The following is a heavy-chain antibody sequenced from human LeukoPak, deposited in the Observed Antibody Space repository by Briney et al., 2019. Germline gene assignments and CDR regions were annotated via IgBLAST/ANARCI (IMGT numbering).Heavy chain of an antibody. CDR3: AARGSSTHESSYYYYYMDV. Sequence: SQTLSLTCTVSGGSISSSSYYWGWSRQPPGKGLERVGTIYYSGSTYYNPSRKDRVTISVATSKNQLSLKLTSVTAVDTAMYYCAARGSSTHESSYYYYYMDVWGKGTTVTVSS. CDR1: GGSISSSSYY. D-gene: IGHD6-13*01. CDR2: IYYSGST. V-gene: IGHV4-39*07. J-gene: IGHJ6*03.